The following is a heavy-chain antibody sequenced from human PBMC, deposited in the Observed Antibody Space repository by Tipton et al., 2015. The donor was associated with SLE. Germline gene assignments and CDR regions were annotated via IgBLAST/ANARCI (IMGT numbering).Heavy chain of an antibody. D-gene: IGHD3-3*01. CDR1: GYSFTTYW. CDR2: IYPGDSDT. Sequence: VQLVQSGAEVKEPGESLTVSCKGSGYSFTTYWIGWVRQMPGRGLEWMGVIYPGDSDTRYSPSFQGQVSISVDMSINTAYLHWSSLKASDTAMYYCARLKRPLEWLNPGGGFDIWGRGTMVTVSS. CDR3: ARLKRPLEWLNPGGGFDI. J-gene: IGHJ3*02. V-gene: IGHV5-51*01.